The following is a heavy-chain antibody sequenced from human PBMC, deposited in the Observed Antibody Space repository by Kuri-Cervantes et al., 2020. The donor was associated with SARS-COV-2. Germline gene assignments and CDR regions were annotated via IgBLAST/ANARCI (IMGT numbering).Heavy chain of an antibody. D-gene: IGHD2-21*01. J-gene: IGHJ4*02. Sequence: ASVKVSCKAAGYTFTDYYIHWVRQAPGQGLEWMGWINPISGGTKYAQKFQGRVTMTRDTSITTAYMEVSRLTSEDTAIYYCYCAPKEGFDSWGQGTLVTVSS. CDR2: INPISGGT. V-gene: IGHV1-2*02. CDR3: YCAPKEGFDS. CDR1: GYTFTDYY.